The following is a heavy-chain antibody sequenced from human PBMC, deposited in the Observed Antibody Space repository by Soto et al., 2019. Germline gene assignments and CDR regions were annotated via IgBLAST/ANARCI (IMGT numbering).Heavy chain of an antibody. CDR1: GGSISSYY. Sequence: SETLSLTCTVSGGSISSYYWSWIRQPPGKGLEWIGYIYYSGSTNYNPSLKSRVTISVDTSKNQFSLKLSTVTAADTGVYYCAREAKNPGSGSLIPYYFDCWGQGTLVTVSS. D-gene: IGHD3-10*01. J-gene: IGHJ4*02. V-gene: IGHV4-59*01. CDR2: IYYSGST. CDR3: AREAKNPGSGSLIPYYFDC.